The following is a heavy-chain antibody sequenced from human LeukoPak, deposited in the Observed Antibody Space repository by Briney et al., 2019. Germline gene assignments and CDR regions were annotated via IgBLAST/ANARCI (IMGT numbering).Heavy chain of an antibody. CDR3: ARDRAGYCSGGSCHSGAFDI. J-gene: IGHJ3*02. Sequence: GGSLRLSCAASGFTFSSYGMHWVRQAPGKGLEWVAVIWYDGSNKYYADSVKGRFTISRDNSKNTLYLQMNSLRAEDTAVYYCARDRAGYCSGGSCHSGAFDIWGQGTIVTVSS. CDR2: IWYDGSNK. V-gene: IGHV3-33*01. D-gene: IGHD2-15*01. CDR1: GFTFSSYG.